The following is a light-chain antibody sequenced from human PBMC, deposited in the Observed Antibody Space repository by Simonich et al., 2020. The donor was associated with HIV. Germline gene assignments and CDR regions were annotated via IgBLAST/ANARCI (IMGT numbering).Light chain of an antibody. CDR1: QSVSRSY. V-gene: IGKV3-20*01. Sequence: EIVLTQSPGTLSLSPGERATLSCRASQSVSRSYLAWYQQKPAQAPKLLIYGASSRATGIPDRFSGSGSGTDFTLTISRLEPEDFAVYYCQQYGSSPPYTFGQGTKLEIK. CDR2: GAS. J-gene: IGKJ2*01. CDR3: QQYGSSPPYT.